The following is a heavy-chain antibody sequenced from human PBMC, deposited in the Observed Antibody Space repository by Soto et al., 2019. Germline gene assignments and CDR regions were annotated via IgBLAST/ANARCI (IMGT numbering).Heavy chain of an antibody. V-gene: IGHV1-58*01. CDR1: GFTFTSSA. CDR3: AAAKSSGSDAFDI. CDR2: IVVGSGNT. Sequence: GASVKVSCKASGFTFTSSAVQWVRQARGQRREWIGWIVVGSGNTNYAQKFQERVTITRDMSTSTAYMELSSLRSEDTAVYYCAAAKSSGSDAFDIWGQGTMVTVSS. D-gene: IGHD3-22*01. J-gene: IGHJ3*02.